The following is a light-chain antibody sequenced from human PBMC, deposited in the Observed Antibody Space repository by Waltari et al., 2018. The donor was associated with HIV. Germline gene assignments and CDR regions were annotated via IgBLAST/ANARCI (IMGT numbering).Light chain of an antibody. Sequence: SSLLTQIPSVSVAPGQTARITCGGNNIERKSVHWYQQKPGQAPLLVIYYDSDRPSGIPERFSGSNSGNTATLTISRVGDGDEADYYCQVWGSSSDHVLFGGGTRLTVL. CDR2: YDS. J-gene: IGLJ2*01. CDR3: QVWGSSSDHVL. V-gene: IGLV3-21*04. CDR1: NIERKS.